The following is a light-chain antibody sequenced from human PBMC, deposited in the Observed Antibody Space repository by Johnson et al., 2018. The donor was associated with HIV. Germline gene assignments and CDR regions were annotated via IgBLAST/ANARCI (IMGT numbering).Light chain of an antibody. V-gene: IGLV1-51*02. J-gene: IGLJ1*01. CDR3: GTWDYSLSGYV. Sequence: QPVLTQPPSVSAAPGQKVTISCSGSSSNIGNNYVSWYQQLPGTAPKLLIYENNKRPSGIPDRFSGSKSGTSATLDITGLQTGDEADYYCGTWDYSLSGYVFGSGTKVTIL. CDR1: SSNIGNNY. CDR2: ENN.